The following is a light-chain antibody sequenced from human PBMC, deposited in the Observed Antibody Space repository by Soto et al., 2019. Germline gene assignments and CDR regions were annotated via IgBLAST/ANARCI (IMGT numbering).Light chain of an antibody. Sequence: QSVLTQSPSLSGTPGQGVTISCSGGSSNIGTYTVNWYQQLPGTAPKVLIYRDSQRPSGVADRFSGSKSGTSASLAITGLQAEDEADYYCQSYDGSLSVVVFGGGTKLTVL. CDR2: RDS. CDR1: SSNIGTYT. J-gene: IGLJ2*01. V-gene: IGLV1-44*01. CDR3: QSYDGSLSVVV.